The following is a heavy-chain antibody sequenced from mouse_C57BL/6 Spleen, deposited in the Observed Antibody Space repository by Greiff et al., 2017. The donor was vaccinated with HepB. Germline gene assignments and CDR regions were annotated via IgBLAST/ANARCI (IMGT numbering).Heavy chain of an antibody. Sequence: QVQLQQSGAELVKPGASVKMSCKASGYTFTSYWITWLKQSPGQGLEWIGDIYPGSGSTNYNEKFKSKATLTVDTSSSTAYMQLSSLTSEDSAVYYWARRELLAWFAYWGQGTLVTVSA. CDR1: GYTFTSYW. D-gene: IGHD2-1*01. V-gene: IGHV1-55*01. CDR2: IYPGSGST. CDR3: ARRELLAWFAY. J-gene: IGHJ3*01.